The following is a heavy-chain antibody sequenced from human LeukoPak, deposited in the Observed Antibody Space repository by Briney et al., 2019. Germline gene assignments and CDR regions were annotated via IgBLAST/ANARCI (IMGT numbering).Heavy chain of an antibody. J-gene: IGHJ4*02. Sequence: PGGALRLSCAASGFTFSSYAMSWVRQAPGKGLEGVSAISGSGGRTDYADSVKGRLTISRDNSKNTLYLQMNSLRAEHTAVYYCAKDGTGGGHIVVVTAIPFDYWGQGTLVTVSS. V-gene: IGHV3-23*01. CDR1: GFTFSSYA. D-gene: IGHD2-21*02. CDR3: AKDGTGGGHIVVVTAIPFDY. CDR2: ISGSGGRT.